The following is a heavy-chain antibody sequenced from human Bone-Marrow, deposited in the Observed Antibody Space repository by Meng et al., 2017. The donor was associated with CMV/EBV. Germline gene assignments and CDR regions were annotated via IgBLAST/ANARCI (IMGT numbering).Heavy chain of an antibody. V-gene: IGHV1-69*10. D-gene: IGHD3-16*01. CDR2: IIPILGIA. CDR3: ARTTTPYDDYYYGMGV. CDR1: GGTFSSYA. J-gene: IGHJ6*02. Sequence: SVKVSCKASGGTFSSYAISWVRQAPGQGLEWMGGIIPILGIANYAQKFQGRVTITADKSTSTAYMELSSLRSEDTAVYYCARTTTPYDDYYYGMGVWGQGTTVTVSS.